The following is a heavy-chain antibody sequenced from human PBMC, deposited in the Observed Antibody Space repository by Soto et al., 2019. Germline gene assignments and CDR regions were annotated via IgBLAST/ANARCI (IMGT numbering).Heavy chain of an antibody. CDR1: YGSVKRITSY. CDR3: ATTRGIAVGGSWEH. J-gene: IGHJ4*02. D-gene: IGHD6-19*01. V-gene: IGHV4-39*01. Sequence: LSLSYTGAYGSVKRITSYSAGIRGSRGKGPEWMATFYSGSTYYNPSLKSRLTMSVDTSTNQFSLRLRSVAAPDTAGYYCATTRGIAVGGSWEHWGLGTRVTVSA. CDR2: FYSGST.